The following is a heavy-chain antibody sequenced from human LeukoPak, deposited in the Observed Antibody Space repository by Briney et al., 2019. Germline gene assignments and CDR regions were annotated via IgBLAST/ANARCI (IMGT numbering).Heavy chain of an antibody. CDR3: ARHWGNYGALRGDY. CDR1: SGSISSSGYY. CDR2: IHYTGST. Sequence: ASETLSLTCTVSSGSISSSGYYWGWVRQPPGKGLEWFGSIHYTGSTYYNPSLKSRVTISVDTSRNQFSLNLSSVTAADTAVYYCARHWGNYGALRGDYWGQGTLVTVSS. D-gene: IGHD4-17*01. J-gene: IGHJ4*02. V-gene: IGHV4-39*01.